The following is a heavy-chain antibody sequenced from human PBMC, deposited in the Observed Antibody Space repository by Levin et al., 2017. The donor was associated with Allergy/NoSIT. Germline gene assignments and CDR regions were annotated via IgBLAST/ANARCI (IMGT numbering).Heavy chain of an antibody. CDR2: IYYSGST. Sequence: SETLSLICTVSGGSISSYYWSWIRQPPGKGLEWIGYIYYSGSTNYNPSLKSRVTISVDTSKNQFSLKLSSVTAADTAVYYCAARPDYYDSSGYENWGQGTLVTVSS. V-gene: IGHV4-59*01. CDR1: GGSISSYY. J-gene: IGHJ4*02. CDR3: AARPDYYDSSGYEN. D-gene: IGHD3-22*01.